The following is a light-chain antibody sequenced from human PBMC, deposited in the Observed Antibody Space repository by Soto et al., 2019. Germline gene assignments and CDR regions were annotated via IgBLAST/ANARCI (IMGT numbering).Light chain of an antibody. CDR1: QDITNY. CDR3: QQYDDLPYT. CDR2: DAS. Sequence: DIQMSQSPSSLSASVGDRVTITCQASQDITNYLSWYQPKPGKAPKLLIYDASNLEAVVPSRFSGSGSGTDFPFSISSLQPEDIATYYCQQYDDLPYTFGPGTKLEIK. J-gene: IGKJ2*01. V-gene: IGKV1-33*01.